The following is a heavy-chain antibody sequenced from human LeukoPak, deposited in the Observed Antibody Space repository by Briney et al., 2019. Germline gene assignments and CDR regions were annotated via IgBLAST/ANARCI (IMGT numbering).Heavy chain of an antibody. D-gene: IGHD3-16*01. V-gene: IGHV4-34*01. CDR3: ARVEDPDVLLFDY. Sequence: SETLSLTCAVYGGSFSGYYWSWIRQPPGKGLEWIGEINHSGSTNYNPSLKSRVTISVDTSKNQFSLKLSSVTAADTAVYYCARVEDPDVLLFDYWGQGTLVTVSP. J-gene: IGHJ4*02. CDR2: INHSGST. CDR1: GGSFSGYY.